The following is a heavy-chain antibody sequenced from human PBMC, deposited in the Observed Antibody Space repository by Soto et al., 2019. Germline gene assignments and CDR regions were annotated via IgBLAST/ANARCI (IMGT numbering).Heavy chain of an antibody. Sequence: TSETLSLPCSVSGDAISNYYWSWIRQTPGKGLEWIGCVHDSGSTDYNPSLKGRVTMSLHTSKSQFSLNLSSVTAADSATYYCARGTRALITSFFAYWGQGIPGTVSS. V-gene: IGHV4-59*01. J-gene: IGHJ4*02. CDR3: ARGTRALITSFFAY. CDR2: VHDSGST. D-gene: IGHD1-20*01. CDR1: GDAISNYY.